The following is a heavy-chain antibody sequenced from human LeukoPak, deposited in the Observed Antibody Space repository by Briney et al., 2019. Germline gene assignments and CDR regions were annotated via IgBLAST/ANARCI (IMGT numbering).Heavy chain of an antibody. J-gene: IGHJ4*02. CDR2: IKQDGSEK. Sequence: AGGSLRLSCAASGFTFSSYWMSWVRQAPGKGLEWVANIKQDGSEKYYVDSVKGRFTISRDNAKNSLYLQMNSLRAEDTAVYYCARRSARTMVRGVAFDYWGQGTLVTVSS. D-gene: IGHD3-10*01. V-gene: IGHV3-7*01. CDR3: ARRSARTMVRGVAFDY. CDR1: GFTFSSYW.